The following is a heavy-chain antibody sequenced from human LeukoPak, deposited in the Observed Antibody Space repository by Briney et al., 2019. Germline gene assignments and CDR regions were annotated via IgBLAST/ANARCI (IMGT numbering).Heavy chain of an antibody. V-gene: IGHV3-7*01. CDR2: IKQDGSEK. CDR3: AKGGGFDWLNYYYMDV. CDR1: GVSISSSNYY. Sequence: ETLSLTCIVSGVSISSSNYYWGWVRQAPGKGLEWVANIKQDGSEKYYVDSVKGRFTISRDNAKNSLYLQMNSLRAEDTAVYYCAKGGGFDWLNYYYMDVWGKGTTVIISS. J-gene: IGHJ6*03. D-gene: IGHD3-9*01.